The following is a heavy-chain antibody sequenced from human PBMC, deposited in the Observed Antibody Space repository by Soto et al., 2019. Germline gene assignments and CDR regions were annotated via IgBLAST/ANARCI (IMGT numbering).Heavy chain of an antibody. CDR3: AKDQGGDYFNVLDY. CDR1: GFTFSTYA. V-gene: IGHV3-23*01. CDR2: ISGSGGST. D-gene: IGHD4-17*01. Sequence: EVQLLESGGGLVQPGGSLRLSCEASGFTFSTYALSWVRQAPGKGLEWVSTISGSGGSTYYADAVKGRFTISRDNSKNTLYLQMNSLRAEDTAVYYWAKDQGGDYFNVLDYWGQGTLVTVSS. J-gene: IGHJ4*02.